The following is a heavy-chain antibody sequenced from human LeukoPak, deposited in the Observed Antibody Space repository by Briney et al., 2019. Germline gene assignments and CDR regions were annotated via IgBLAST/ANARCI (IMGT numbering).Heavy chain of an antibody. CDR1: GFTFTTYN. J-gene: IGHJ4*02. D-gene: IGHD1-26*01. Sequence: GGSLRLSCAASGFTFTTYNMNWVRQAPGKGLEWVSFISSDSKIIYYADSVKGRFTVSRDNAKNSLYLQMNSLTDEDTAVYYCERNPAGIGDYWGKGTLVTVSS. V-gene: IGHV3-48*02. CDR2: ISSDSKII. CDR3: ERNPAGIGDY.